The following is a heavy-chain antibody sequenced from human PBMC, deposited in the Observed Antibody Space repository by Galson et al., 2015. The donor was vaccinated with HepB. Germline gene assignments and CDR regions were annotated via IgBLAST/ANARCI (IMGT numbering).Heavy chain of an antibody. CDR2: IYYRGNT. Sequence: SETLSLTCTVSGGSISSSSDYWGWIRQPPGKGLEWIGTIYYRGNTYYNPPLNSRVTISVDTSKNQFSLELSSATTADTAVYYCARQVPGYNYGYLPLGQVHKIDYWGQGTLVTVSS. CDR3: ARQVPGYNYGYLPLGQVHKIDY. D-gene: IGHD5-18*01. V-gene: IGHV4-39*01. J-gene: IGHJ4*02. CDR1: GGSISSSSDY.